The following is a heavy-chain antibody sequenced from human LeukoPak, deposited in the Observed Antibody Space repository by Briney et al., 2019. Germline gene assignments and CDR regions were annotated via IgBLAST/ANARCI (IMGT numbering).Heavy chain of an antibody. Sequence: ASVKVSCKASGNTFTPYYTHWVRQAPGQGLEWMGIINPSGGSTNYAQKFQGRVTMTRDTSTSTVYIELSSLRSEDTAVYYCASGGSYGDYLDYCGQGTLVTVSS. D-gene: IGHD4-17*01. CDR1: GNTFTPYY. V-gene: IGHV1-46*01. CDR3: ASGGSYGDYLDY. J-gene: IGHJ4*02. CDR2: INPSGGST.